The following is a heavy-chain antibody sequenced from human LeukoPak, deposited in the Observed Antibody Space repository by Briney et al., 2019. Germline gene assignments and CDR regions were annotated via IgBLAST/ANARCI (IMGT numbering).Heavy chain of an antibody. D-gene: IGHD6-19*01. V-gene: IGHV3-23*01. CDR3: AKRAVAGTGRGFDI. Sequence: GGSLRLSCAASGFTFSSYAMNWVRQAPGKGLEWVSLISGSGDSTDYADSVKGRFTISRDNSKNTLYLQINSPRADDTAVYYCAKRAVAGTGRGFDIWGQGTLVTVSS. CDR2: ISGSGDST. CDR1: GFTFSSYA. J-gene: IGHJ3*02.